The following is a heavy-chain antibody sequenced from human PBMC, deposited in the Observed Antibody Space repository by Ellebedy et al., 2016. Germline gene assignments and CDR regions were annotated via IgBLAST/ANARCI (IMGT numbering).Heavy chain of an antibody. J-gene: IGHJ5*01. CDR2: ISHIGST. CDR1: GGSMSPYD. Sequence: SETLSLTCTVAGGSMSPYDWSWIRQSPGKGLEWIAYISHIGSTRYNPSLMSRVSISVDTSRTLFSLRLRSVTAADTAIYYCARRSDWFDSWGQGLPVTVSS. CDR3: ARRSDWFDS. V-gene: IGHV4-59*01.